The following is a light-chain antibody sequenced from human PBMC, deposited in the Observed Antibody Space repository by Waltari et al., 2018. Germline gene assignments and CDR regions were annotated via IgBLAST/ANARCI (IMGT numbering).Light chain of an antibody. CDR3: QQYYSSPIT. J-gene: IGKJ5*01. CDR1: QSVLHTSNNKNY. Sequence: DIVMTQSPDSLAVSLGERATIICNSSQSVLHTSNNKNYLAWYQQKPGQPPKLLIYWASTRESGVPDRFSGSGSGTDFTLTISSLQAEDVAVYYCQQYYSSPITFGQGTRLEIK. V-gene: IGKV4-1*01. CDR2: WAS.